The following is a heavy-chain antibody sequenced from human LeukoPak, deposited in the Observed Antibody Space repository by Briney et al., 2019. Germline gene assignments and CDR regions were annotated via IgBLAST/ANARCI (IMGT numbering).Heavy chain of an antibody. D-gene: IGHD3-22*01. J-gene: IGHJ3*02. CDR3: ARPTGYYDSSGYYYSDAFDI. CDR2: IIPIFGTA. V-gene: IGHV1-69*13. CDR1: GGTFSSYA. Sequence: ASVKVSCKASGGTFSSYAISWVRQAPGQGLEWMGGIIPIFGTANYAQKFQGRVTITADGSTSTAYMELSSLRSEDTAVYYCARPTGYYDSSGYYYSDAFDIWGQGTMVTVSS.